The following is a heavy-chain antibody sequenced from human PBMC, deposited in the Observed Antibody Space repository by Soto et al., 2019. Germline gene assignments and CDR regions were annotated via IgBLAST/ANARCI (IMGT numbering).Heavy chain of an antibody. J-gene: IGHJ3*02. D-gene: IGHD3-16*01. CDR1: GGTFSSYA. CDR3: AGTHYDYVWGRPGAFDI. CDR2: IIPIFGTA. Sequence: GASVKVSCKASGGTFSSYAISWVRQAPGQGLEWMGGIIPIFGTANYAQKFQGRVTITADESTSTAYMELSSLGSEDTAVYYCAGTHYDYVWGRPGAFDIWGQGTMVTVSS. V-gene: IGHV1-69*13.